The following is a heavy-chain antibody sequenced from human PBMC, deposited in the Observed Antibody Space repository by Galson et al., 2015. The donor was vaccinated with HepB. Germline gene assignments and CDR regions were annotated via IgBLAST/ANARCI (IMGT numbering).Heavy chain of an antibody. CDR1: GFTFSNFT. D-gene: IGHD6-25*01. Sequence: SVKVYCKAYGFTFSNFTMQWVRQARGQRLEWIGWIVVGGGYTNYAQKFQNRVTITGDMSTSAAYIELSSLTSEDTAVYYCAAGASGPEGRDFDYWGQGTLVTVSS. CDR3: AAGASGPEGRDFDY. CDR2: IVVGGGYT. J-gene: IGHJ4*02. V-gene: IGHV1-58*02.